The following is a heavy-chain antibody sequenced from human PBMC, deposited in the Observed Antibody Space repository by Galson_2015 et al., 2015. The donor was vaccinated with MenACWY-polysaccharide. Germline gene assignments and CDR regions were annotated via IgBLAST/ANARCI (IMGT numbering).Heavy chain of an antibody. CDR1: GGSVGSSRYS. Sequence: ETLSLTCTVSGGSVGSSRYSWGWIRQPPGKGLEWIGSFYYSGSTYYNPSLKSRVTISVDTSKNQFSLNLNSVTASDTAVYYCARNCNPWYSSLPYYFDYWGQGTLSPSPQ. D-gene: IGHD6-19*01. V-gene: IGHV4-39*01. CDR2: FYYSGST. J-gene: IGHJ4*02. CDR3: ARNCNPWYSSLPYYFDY.